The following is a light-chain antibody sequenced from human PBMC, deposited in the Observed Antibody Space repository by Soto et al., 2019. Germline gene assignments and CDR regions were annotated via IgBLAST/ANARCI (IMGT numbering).Light chain of an antibody. Sequence: SYELTQPPSVSVAPGQTARVTCGGHNVGGKSVHWYQQKPGQAPVLVVYDDSDRPSGIPERISGSNSGNTATLTISRVEAGDEADYYCQVWDSVTDHVVFGGGTKLTVL. J-gene: IGLJ2*01. V-gene: IGLV3-21*02. CDR3: QVWDSVTDHVV. CDR2: DDS. CDR1: NVGGKS.